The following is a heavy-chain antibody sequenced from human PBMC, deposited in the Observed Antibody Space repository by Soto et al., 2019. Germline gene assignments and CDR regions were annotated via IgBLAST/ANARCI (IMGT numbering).Heavy chain of an antibody. V-gene: IGHV1-69*04. CDR2: IIPILGIA. CDR1: GGTFSSYT. CDR3: ARDYSGYDFNYFDY. Sequence: SVKVSCKASGGTFSSYTISWVRQAPGQGLEWMGRIIPILGIANYAQKFQGRVTITADKSTSTAYMELSSLRSEDTAVYYCARDYSGYDFNYFDYWGQGTLVTVSS. D-gene: IGHD5-12*01. J-gene: IGHJ4*02.